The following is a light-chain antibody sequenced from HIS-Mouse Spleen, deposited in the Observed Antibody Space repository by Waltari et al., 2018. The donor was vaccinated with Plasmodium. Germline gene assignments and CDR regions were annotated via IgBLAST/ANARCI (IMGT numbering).Light chain of an antibody. CDR1: ALPTQY. V-gene: IGLV3-25*03. Sequence: SYELTQPPSVSVSPGQTARITCSGDALPTQYAYWYKQKPGQAPVPVIYKDSERPSGIPERFSGSSSGTTVTLTISGVQAEDEADYYCQSADSSGTYRVFGGGTKLTVL. CDR3: QSADSSGTYRV. CDR2: KDS. J-gene: IGLJ2*01.